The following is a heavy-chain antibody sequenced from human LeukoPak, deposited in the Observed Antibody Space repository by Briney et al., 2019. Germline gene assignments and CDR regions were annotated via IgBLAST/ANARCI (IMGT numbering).Heavy chain of an antibody. Sequence: ASVKVSCKASGYTFTGYYMHWVRQAPGQGLEWMGWINPNSGGTNYAQKFQGWVTMTRDTSISTAYMELSRLRSDDTAVYYCARGPWLVRGNLPTYYYGMDVWGQGTTVTVSS. V-gene: IGHV1-2*04. D-gene: IGHD6-19*01. CDR3: ARGPWLVRGNLPTYYYGMDV. CDR2: INPNSGGT. J-gene: IGHJ6*02. CDR1: GYTFTGYY.